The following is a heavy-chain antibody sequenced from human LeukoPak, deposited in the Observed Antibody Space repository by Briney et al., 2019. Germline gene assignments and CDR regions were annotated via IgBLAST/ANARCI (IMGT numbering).Heavy chain of an antibody. D-gene: IGHD6-25*01. J-gene: IGHJ4*02. CDR3: AKDPSSSGSGYFDY. CDR2: SYSGGST. CDR1: GFSVSSNY. V-gene: IGHV3-66*01. Sequence: GGSLRLSCAASGFSVSSNYINWVRQAPGKGLEWVSVSYSGGSTYYADSVKGRITISRDNSKSTLYLQMNSLRADDTAVYYCAKDPSSSGSGYFDYWGQGTLVTVSS.